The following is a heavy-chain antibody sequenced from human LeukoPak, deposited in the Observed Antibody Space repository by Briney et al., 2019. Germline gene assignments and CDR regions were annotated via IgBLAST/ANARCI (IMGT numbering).Heavy chain of an antibody. CDR1: GGSISSSSYY. D-gene: IGHD5-18*01. CDR3: ARGRKRIQLNPFDY. V-gene: IGHV4-39*07. CDR2: INYSGST. J-gene: IGHJ4*02. Sequence: SETLSLTCTVSGGSISSSSYYCAWIRQPPGKGLEWIGSINYSGSTYYNPSLKSRVTISVDTSKSQFSLKLSSVTAADTAVYYCARGRKRIQLNPFDYWGQGTLVTVSS.